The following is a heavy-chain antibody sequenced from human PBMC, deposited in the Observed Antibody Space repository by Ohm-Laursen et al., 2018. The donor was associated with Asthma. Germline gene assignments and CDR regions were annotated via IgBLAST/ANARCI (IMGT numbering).Heavy chain of an antibody. J-gene: IGHJ4*02. V-gene: IGHV4-30-4*08. CDR3: ARLGYSSGWYMADY. D-gene: IGHD6-19*01. Sequence: TLSLTCTVSGDSISSGNNYWSWIRQHPGKGLEWIGYIYYSGSTNYNPSLKSRVTISVDTSKNQFSLKLSSVTAADTAVYYCARLGYSSGWYMADYWGQGTLVTVSS. CDR1: GDSISSGNNY. CDR2: IYYSGST.